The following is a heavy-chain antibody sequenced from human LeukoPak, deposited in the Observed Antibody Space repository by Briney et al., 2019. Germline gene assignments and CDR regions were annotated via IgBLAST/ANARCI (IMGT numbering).Heavy chain of an antibody. CDR2: IYHSGST. V-gene: IGHV4-30-2*01. D-gene: IGHD3-3*01. CDR1: GGSISSGGYS. Sequence: SQTLSPTCAVSGGSISSGGYSWSWIRQPPGKGLEWIGYIYHSGSTYYNPSLKSRVTISVDRSKNQFSLKLSSVTAADTAVYYCARGFRVRFLLRGEYWFDPWGQGTLVTVSS. J-gene: IGHJ5*02. CDR3: ARGFRVRFLLRGEYWFDP.